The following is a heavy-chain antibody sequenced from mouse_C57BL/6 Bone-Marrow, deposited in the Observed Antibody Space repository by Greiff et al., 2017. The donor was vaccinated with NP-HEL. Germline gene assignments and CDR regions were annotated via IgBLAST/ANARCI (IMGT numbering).Heavy chain of an antibody. Sequence: QVQLQQPGAELVRPGSSVKLSCKASGHTFTSYWMDWVKQRPGQGLEWIGNIYPSDSETYYNQKFKDKATLTVDKSSSTAYMQLSSLTSEDSAVYYCALLLSVDYWGQGTSVTVSS. CDR2: IYPSDSET. CDR3: ALLLSVDY. CDR1: GHTFTSYW. V-gene: IGHV1-61*01. J-gene: IGHJ4*01.